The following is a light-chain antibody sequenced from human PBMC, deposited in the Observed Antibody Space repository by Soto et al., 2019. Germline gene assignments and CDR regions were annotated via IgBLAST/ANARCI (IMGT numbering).Light chain of an antibody. Sequence: QSALTQPASVSGSPGQSITISCTGTSSDVGGYNYVSWYQQHPGKAPKLMIYDVSNRPSGVSNRFSGSKSGNTASLTISGLQAQDEDDGYCSSYTSSSTLLYVFGTGTKLTVL. J-gene: IGLJ1*01. CDR1: SSDVGGYNY. CDR3: SSYTSSSTLLYV. CDR2: DVS. V-gene: IGLV2-14*01.